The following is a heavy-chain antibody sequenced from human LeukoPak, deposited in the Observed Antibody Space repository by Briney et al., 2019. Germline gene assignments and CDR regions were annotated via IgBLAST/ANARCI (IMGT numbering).Heavy chain of an antibody. CDR3: ARDRNSGWCDAFDI. Sequence: PGGSLRLSCAASGFTVSSNYMSWVRQAPGKGLEWVSVIYSGGSTYYADSVKGRFTISRDNSKNTLYLQMNSLRVEDTAVYYCARDRNSGWCDAFDIWGQGTTVTVS. J-gene: IGHJ3*02. D-gene: IGHD6-19*01. CDR1: GFTVSSNY. V-gene: IGHV3-53*01. CDR2: IYSGGST.